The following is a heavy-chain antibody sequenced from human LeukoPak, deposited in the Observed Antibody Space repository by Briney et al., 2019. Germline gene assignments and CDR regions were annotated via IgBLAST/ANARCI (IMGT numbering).Heavy chain of an antibody. CDR1: GYTFTSYD. V-gene: IGHV1-8*03. J-gene: IGHJ4*02. D-gene: IGHD3-22*01. Sequence: ASVKVSCKASGYTFTSYDINWVRQATGQGLEWMGWMNPNSGNTGYAQKFQGRVTITRNTSISTAYMELSSLRSEDTAVYYCARGPYYYDSSGPSTENDYWGQGTLVTVSS. CDR3: ARGPYYYDSSGPSTENDY. CDR2: MNPNSGNT.